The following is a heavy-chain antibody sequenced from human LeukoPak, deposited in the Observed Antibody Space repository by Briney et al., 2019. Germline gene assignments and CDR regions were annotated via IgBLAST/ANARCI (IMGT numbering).Heavy chain of an antibody. J-gene: IGHJ4*02. Sequence: SETLSLTCTVSGGSISSSSYYWGWIRQPPGKGLEWIGTIHYSGSTYYNPSLKSRVTISVDTSKNQFSLKLSSVTAADTAVYYCARLDYYGSGSYYYFDYWGQGTLVTVSS. V-gene: IGHV4-39*01. D-gene: IGHD3-10*01. CDR3: ARLDYYGSGSYYYFDY. CDR1: GGSISSSSYY. CDR2: IHYSGST.